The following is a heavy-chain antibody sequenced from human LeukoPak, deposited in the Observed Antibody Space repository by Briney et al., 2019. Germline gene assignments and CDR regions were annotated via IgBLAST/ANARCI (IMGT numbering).Heavy chain of an antibody. Sequence: GGSLRLSCAASGFTFGDYDMHWVRQAPGKGLEWVSGISWNSGSVGYVASVKRRFTISRDTAKNSLYLQMNSLRAEETAVYYCATVGGSDSPADYWGQGTLVTVSS. CDR1: GFTFGDYD. CDR2: ISWNSGSV. CDR3: ATVGGSDSPADY. D-gene: IGHD1-26*01. V-gene: IGHV3-9*01. J-gene: IGHJ4*02.